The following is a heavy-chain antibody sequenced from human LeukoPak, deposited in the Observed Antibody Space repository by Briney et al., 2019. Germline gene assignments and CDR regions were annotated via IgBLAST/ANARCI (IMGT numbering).Heavy chain of an antibody. J-gene: IGHJ4*02. CDR1: GYTFTGYY. CDR3: AREDPKRSGAAAEY. D-gene: IGHD6-13*01. V-gene: IGHV1-2*02. Sequence: ASVKVSCKASGYTFTGYYVHWVRQAPGQGLEWMGWINPNSGGTNYAQKFQGRVTMTRDTSISTAYMELSRLRSDDTAVYYCAREDPKRSGAAAEYWGQGTLVTVSS. CDR2: INPNSGGT.